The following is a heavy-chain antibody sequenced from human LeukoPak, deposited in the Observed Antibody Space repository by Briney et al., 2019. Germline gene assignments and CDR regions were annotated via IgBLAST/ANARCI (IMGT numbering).Heavy chain of an antibody. J-gene: IGHJ4*02. V-gene: IGHV1-2*02. D-gene: IGHD3-22*01. CDR2: INPNSGGT. CDR1: GYTFTGYY. CDR3: ARASYDSSGYYLPFDY. Sequence: VASAKVSCKASGYTFTGYYMHWVRQAPGQGLEWMGWINPNSGGTNYAQKFQGRVTITTDESTSTAYMELSSLRSEDTAVYYCARASYDSSGYYLPFDYWGQGTLVTVSS.